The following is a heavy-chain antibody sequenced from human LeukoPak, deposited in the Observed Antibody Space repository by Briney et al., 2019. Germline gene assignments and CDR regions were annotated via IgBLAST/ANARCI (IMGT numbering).Heavy chain of an antibody. Sequence: SETLSLTCTVSGGSISSYYWTWIRQPPGKGLEWIGYIYYSGSTNYNPSLKSRVTMSVDTSKNQFSLKLSSVTAADTAVYYCARERDGDYIDYWGQGTLVTVSS. CDR1: GGSISSYY. J-gene: IGHJ4*02. CDR3: ARERDGDYIDY. D-gene: IGHD4-17*01. V-gene: IGHV4-59*01. CDR2: IYYSGST.